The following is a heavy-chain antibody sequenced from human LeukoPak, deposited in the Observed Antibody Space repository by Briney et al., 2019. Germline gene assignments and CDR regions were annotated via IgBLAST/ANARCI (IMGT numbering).Heavy chain of an antibody. CDR2: IKQDGSDK. J-gene: IGHJ4*02. V-gene: IGHV3-7*01. CDR3: ARDAGFYGYGDFFFDY. Sequence: GGSLRLSWAASGFTFSSYWMRWVRQAPGKGLEWVANIKQDGSDKYYVDSVKGRFTISRDNAKTSLYLQMNSLRAEDTAVYYCARDAGFYGYGDFFFDYWGQGTLVTVSS. CDR1: GFTFSSYW. D-gene: IGHD4-17*01.